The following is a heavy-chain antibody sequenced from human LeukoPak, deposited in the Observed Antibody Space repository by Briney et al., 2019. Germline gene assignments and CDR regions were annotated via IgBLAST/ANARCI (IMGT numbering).Heavy chain of an antibody. CDR1: GGSISSDY. J-gene: IGHJ6*02. Sequence: PSETLSLTCSVSGGSISSDYWAWIRQPPGKGLDWVGYMFYTGSTNYNPSLNSRVTLSLATSKNQFSLKLSSVTAADTAVYYCARVSVVYGMDVWGRGTTVTVSS. CDR2: MFYTGST. V-gene: IGHV4-59*01. CDR3: ARVSVVYGMDV.